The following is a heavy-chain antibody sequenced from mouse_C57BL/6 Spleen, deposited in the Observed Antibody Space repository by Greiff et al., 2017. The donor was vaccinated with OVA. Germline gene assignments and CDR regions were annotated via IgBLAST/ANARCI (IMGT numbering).Heavy chain of an antibody. D-gene: IGHD1-1*01. V-gene: IGHV1-80*01. J-gene: IGHJ1*03. CDR1: GYAFSSYW. CDR2: IYPGDGDT. CDR3: ARWGTTVRGYFDV. Sequence: VQLQQSGAELVKPGASVKISCKASGYAFSSYWMNWVKQRPGKGLEWIGQIYPGDGDTNYNGKFKGKATLTADKSSSTAYMQLSSLTSEESAVYFCARWGTTVRGYFDVWGTGTTVTVSS.